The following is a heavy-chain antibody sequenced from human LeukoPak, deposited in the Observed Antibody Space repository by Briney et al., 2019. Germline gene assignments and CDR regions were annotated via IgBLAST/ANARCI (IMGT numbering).Heavy chain of an antibody. CDR1: GFTFSSYA. J-gene: IGHJ4*02. Sequence: GGSLRLSCAASGFTFSSYAMTWVRQAPGKGLEWVSATGSTGVSTFYADSVKGRFTVSRDNSKNTLSLQMNSLRAEDTAVYYCAKDPGVVPAHYFDYWGQGILVTVSS. D-gene: IGHD2-2*01. V-gene: IGHV3-23*01. CDR3: AKDPGVVPAHYFDY. CDR2: TGSTGVST.